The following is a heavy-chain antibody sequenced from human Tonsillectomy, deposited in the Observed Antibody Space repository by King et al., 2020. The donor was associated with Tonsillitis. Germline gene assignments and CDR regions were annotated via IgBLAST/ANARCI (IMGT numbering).Heavy chain of an antibody. J-gene: IGHJ4*02. CDR1: GFTFSSYA. CDR2: ISGSGAST. CDR3: AKDMTYYYDNTGYRHFDY. Sequence: VQLVESGGNLVQPGGSLRLSCAASGFTFSSYAMSWVRQAPGKGLEWVSSISGSGASTYYADSVKGRFTISRDNSKNTLYLQMGSLRAEDTAFYYCAKDMTYYYDNTGYRHFDYWGRGTLVTVSS. D-gene: IGHD3-22*01. V-gene: IGHV3-23*04.